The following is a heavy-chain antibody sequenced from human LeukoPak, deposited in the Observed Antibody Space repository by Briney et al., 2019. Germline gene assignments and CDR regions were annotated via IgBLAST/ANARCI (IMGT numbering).Heavy chain of an antibody. Sequence: GGSLRLSCAASGFTFSSYGMHWVRQAPGKGLEWGAVISYDGSNKYYADSVKGRFTISRDNSKNTLYLQMNSLRAEDTAVYYCAKDSAYGDYEAFDIWGQGTMVTVSS. CDR3: AKDSAYGDYEAFDI. J-gene: IGHJ3*02. CDR2: ISYDGSNK. D-gene: IGHD4-17*01. V-gene: IGHV3-30*18. CDR1: GFTFSSYG.